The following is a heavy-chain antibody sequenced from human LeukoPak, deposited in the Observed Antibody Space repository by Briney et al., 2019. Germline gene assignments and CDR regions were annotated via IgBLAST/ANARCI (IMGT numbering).Heavy chain of an antibody. J-gene: IGHJ3*02. CDR1: GFTFSSYT. Sequence: GGSLRLSCAASGFTFSSYTMNWVRQAPGKGLEWVSSILSSSSYIYYADSVKGRFTISRDNAKNSLYLQMNSLRAEDTAVYYCARDTYDILTGYYKWAFDIWGQGTMVTVST. D-gene: IGHD3-9*01. CDR3: ARDTYDILTGYYKWAFDI. V-gene: IGHV3-21*06. CDR2: ILSSSSYI.